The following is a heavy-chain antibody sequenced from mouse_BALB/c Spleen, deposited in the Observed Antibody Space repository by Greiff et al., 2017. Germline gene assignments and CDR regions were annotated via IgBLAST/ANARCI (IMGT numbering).Heavy chain of an antibody. Sequence: EVKLEESGAELVRSGASVKLSCTASGFNIKDYYMHWVKQRPEQGLEWIGWIDPENGDTEYAPKFQGKATMTADTSSNTAYLQLSSLTSEDTAVYYCNADYGSSFYWGQGTTLTVSS. V-gene: IGHV14-4*02. CDR1: GFNIKDYY. CDR3: NADYGSSFY. J-gene: IGHJ2*01. D-gene: IGHD1-1*01. CDR2: IDPENGDT.